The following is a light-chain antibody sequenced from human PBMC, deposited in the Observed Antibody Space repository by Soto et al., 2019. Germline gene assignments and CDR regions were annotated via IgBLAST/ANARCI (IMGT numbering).Light chain of an antibody. CDR1: ETVATN. CDR3: QQYFEWPPMT. J-gene: IGKJ1*01. V-gene: IGKV3-15*01. Sequence: VMRQSPATLSVSAGERATLSLWSSETVATNLAWYQQKPGQAPRLLISGASTRPAGISVRFRGSWSGTEFTLNLSRLRSEDCAIYYCQQYFEWPPMTFGQGTKVDIK. CDR2: GAS.